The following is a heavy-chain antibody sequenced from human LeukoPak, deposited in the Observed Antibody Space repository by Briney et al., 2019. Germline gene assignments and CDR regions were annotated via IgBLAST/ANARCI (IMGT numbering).Heavy chain of an antibody. CDR2: IYDSGSI. D-gene: IGHD6-13*01. CDR1: GGSISSYY. Sequence: PSETLSLTCTVSGGSISSYYWSWIRQSPGKGLEWIGYIYDSGSITYSPSLKSRVTISVDTSKNHFSLRLSSVTAADTAVYYCARGIAEGNWFDPWGQGTRVTVSS. V-gene: IGHV4-59*01. J-gene: IGHJ5*02. CDR3: ARGIAEGNWFDP.